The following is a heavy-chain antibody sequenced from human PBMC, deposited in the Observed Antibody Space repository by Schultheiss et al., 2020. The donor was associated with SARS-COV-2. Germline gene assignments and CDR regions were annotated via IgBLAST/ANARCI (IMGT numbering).Heavy chain of an antibody. V-gene: IGHV4-61*02. CDR1: GDSIRSGSYY. J-gene: IGHJ4*02. CDR2: IYTSGST. CDR3: AREVVVASTGVFNY. Sequence: SETLSLTCTVSGDSIRSGSYYWSWIRQPAGKGLEWIGRIYTSGSTNYNPSLKSRVTISVDTSKNQFSLKLSSVTAADTAVYYCAREVVVASTGVFNYWGQGILVTVSS. D-gene: IGHD2-15*01.